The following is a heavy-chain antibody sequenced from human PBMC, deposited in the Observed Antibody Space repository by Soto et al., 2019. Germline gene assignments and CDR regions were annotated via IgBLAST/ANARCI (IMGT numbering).Heavy chain of an antibody. J-gene: IGHJ4*02. CDR3: ARDQRYCYGPFDY. CDR1: GFTFSSYS. Sequence: EVQLVESGGGLVQPGGSLRLSCAASGFTFSSYSMNWVRQAPGKGLEWVSYISSSSSTIYYADSVKGRFTISRYNAKHSLYLQMNSLRAEDTAVYYCARDQRYCYGPFDYWGQGTLDTVSS. V-gene: IGHV3-48*01. CDR2: ISSSSSTI. D-gene: IGHD5-18*01.